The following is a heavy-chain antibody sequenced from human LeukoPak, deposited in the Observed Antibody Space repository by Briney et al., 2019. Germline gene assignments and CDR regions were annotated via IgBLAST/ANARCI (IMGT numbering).Heavy chain of an antibody. V-gene: IGHV1-69*13. CDR1: GGTFSSYA. CDR3: ALEWLSEYFDY. D-gene: IGHD3-3*01. CDR2: IIPIFGTA. Sequence: SVKVSCKXSGGTFSSYAISWVRQAPGHGLEWMGGIIPIFGTANYSQKFQGKVTSTADESTSTSYRELSSLRSEDTAVYYCALEWLSEYFDYWGQGTLVTVSS. J-gene: IGHJ4*02.